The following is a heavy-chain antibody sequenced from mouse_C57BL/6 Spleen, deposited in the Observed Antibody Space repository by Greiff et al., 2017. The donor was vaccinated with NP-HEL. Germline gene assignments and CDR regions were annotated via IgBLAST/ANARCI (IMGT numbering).Heavy chain of an antibody. J-gene: IGHJ4*01. CDR2: ISSGSSTI. D-gene: IGHD2-3*01. CDR1: GFTFSDYG. V-gene: IGHV5-17*01. Sequence: DVHLVESGGGLVKPGGSLKLSCAASGFTFSDYGMHWVRQAPEKGLEWVAYISSGSSTIYYADTVKGRFTISRDNAKNNLFLQMTSLRSEDTAMYYCATAYDGYYEDYAMDYWGQGTSVTVSS. CDR3: ATAYDGYYEDYAMDY.